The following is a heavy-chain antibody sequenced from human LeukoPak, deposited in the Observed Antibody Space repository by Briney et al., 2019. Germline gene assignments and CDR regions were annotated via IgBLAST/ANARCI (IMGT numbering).Heavy chain of an antibody. J-gene: IGHJ4*02. CDR2: IHHSGDT. CDR1: GDSISSSYH. CDR3: AREPIRGYSYGMFDY. V-gene: IGHV4-38-2*02. Sequence: SETLSLTCTVSGDSISSSYHWGWIRKPPGKGLEWIASIHHSGDTHYNPSLRSRFTISIDTSKNQFSLKLTSVAAADTAVYFCAREPIRGYSYGMFDYWGQGTLVTVSS. D-gene: IGHD5-18*01.